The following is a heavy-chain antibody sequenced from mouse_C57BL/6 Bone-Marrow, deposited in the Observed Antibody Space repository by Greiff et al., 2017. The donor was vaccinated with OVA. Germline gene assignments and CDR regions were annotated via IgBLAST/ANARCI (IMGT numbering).Heavy chain of an antibody. Sequence: QVQLQQPGAELVKPGASVKMSCKASGYTFTSYWITWVKQRPGQGLEWIGDIYPGSGSTNYNEKFKSKATLTVDTSSSTAYMQLSSLTYEDSAVYYCARERLATVVAPFDYWGQGTTLTVSS. CDR1: GYTFTSYW. D-gene: IGHD1-1*01. V-gene: IGHV1-55*01. CDR3: ARERLATVVAPFDY. CDR2: IYPGSGST. J-gene: IGHJ2*01.